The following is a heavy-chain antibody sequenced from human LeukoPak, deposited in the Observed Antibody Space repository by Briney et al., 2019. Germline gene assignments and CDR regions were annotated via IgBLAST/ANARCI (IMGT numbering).Heavy chain of an antibody. D-gene: IGHD1-1*01. CDR1: VFIFSSHD. CDR2: ISRSGDIT. CDR3: AQDLAYIRFDN. J-gene: IGHJ4*02. Sequence: GVSLRLSCAAWVFIFSSHDVNGAREATGRGLEGVSGISRSGDITFCAVSVEGRFTLSRDNSENTVYLQVHSLRFEHAAVYYCAQDLAYIRFDNWGQGTLVTVSS. V-gene: IGHV3-23*01.